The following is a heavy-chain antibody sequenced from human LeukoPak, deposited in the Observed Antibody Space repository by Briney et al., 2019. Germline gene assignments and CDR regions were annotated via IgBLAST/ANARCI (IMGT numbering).Heavy chain of an antibody. CDR3: ARWTTCGGDCLILDY. J-gene: IGHJ4*02. V-gene: IGHV4-59*01. CDR1: GGSISGYY. Sequence: TPSETLSLTCIVSGGSISGYYWSWSRQPPGKGVEWIGNLYYMRGAWYKSSLKSRVTTSVDTSRNEFSLKLSSVTAADTAVYYCARWTTCGGDCLILDYWGQGILVTVSS. D-gene: IGHD2-21*02. CDR2: LYYMRGA.